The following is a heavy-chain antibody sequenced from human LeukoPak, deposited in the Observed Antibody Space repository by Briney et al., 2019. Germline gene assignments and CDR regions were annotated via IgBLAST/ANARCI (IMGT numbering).Heavy chain of an antibody. Sequence: GGSLRLSCAASGFTVSSNFMAWVRQAPGKGLEWVSVIYGGGSTYYADSVKGRFTISRDNSKNTLYLQMNSLRAEDTAVYYCAKDRGLYDFWSSGDYWGQGTLVAVSS. D-gene: IGHD3-3*01. CDR1: GFTVSSNF. CDR3: AKDRGLYDFWSSGDY. V-gene: IGHV3-53*01. CDR2: IYGGGST. J-gene: IGHJ4*02.